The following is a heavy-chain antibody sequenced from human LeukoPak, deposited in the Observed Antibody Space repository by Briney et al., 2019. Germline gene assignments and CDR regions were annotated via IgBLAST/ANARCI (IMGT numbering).Heavy chain of an antibody. V-gene: IGHV1-8*01. J-gene: IGHJ5*02. CDR2: MNPNSGNT. Sequence: ASVKVSCKASGYTFTSYDINWVRQAPGQGLEWMGWMNPNSGNTAYAQKFQGRVTMTRNTSISTAYMELSSLRSEDTAVYYCARVDTDSDPWGQGTLVTVSS. CDR1: GYTFTSYD. CDR3: ARVDTDSDP.